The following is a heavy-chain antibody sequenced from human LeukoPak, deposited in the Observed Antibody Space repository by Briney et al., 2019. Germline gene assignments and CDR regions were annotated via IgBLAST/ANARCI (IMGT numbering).Heavy chain of an antibody. J-gene: IGHJ2*01. CDR2: INHSGST. CDR1: GGSFSGYY. Sequence: PSETLSLTCAVYGGSFSGYYWSWIRQPPGKGLEWIGEINHSGSTNYNPSLKSRVTLQVDTSTHQFSLKLSSVTAADTAVYYCARVDRSGWSYWYFDLWGRGTLVTVSS. D-gene: IGHD6-19*01. V-gene: IGHV4-34*01. CDR3: ARVDRSGWSYWYFDL.